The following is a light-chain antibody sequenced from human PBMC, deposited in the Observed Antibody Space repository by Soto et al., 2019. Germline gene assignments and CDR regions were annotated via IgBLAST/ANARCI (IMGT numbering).Light chain of an antibody. V-gene: IGKV3-20*01. CDR1: QNIRH. Sequence: EIVLTQSPGTLSLSPGETATLSCRASQNIRHLAWYQQKLGQAPRLLISDASRATGVPDRFSGSGSGTDYTLTITRLGPEDCAVYYCQQYGSSPPYTFGQGTKLEIK. CDR2: DA. CDR3: QQYGSSPPYT. J-gene: IGKJ2*01.